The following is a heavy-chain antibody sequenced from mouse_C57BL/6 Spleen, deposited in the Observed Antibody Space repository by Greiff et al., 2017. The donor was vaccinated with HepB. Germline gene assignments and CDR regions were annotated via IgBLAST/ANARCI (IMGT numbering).Heavy chain of an antibody. D-gene: IGHD2-4*01. J-gene: IGHJ3*01. V-gene: IGHV3-6*01. CDR3: ASPYDYDVAWFAY. CDR1: GYSITSGYY. Sequence: VQLQQSGPGLVKPSQSLSLTCSVTGYSITSGYYWNWIRQFPGNKLEWMGYISYDGSNNYNPSLKNRISITRDTSKNQFFLKLNSVTTEDTATYYCASPYDYDVAWFAYWGQGTLVTVSA. CDR2: ISYDGSN.